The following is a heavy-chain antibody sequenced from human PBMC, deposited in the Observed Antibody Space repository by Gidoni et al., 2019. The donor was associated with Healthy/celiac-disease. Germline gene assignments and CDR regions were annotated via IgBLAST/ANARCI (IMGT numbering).Heavy chain of an antibody. V-gene: IGHV3-33*01. D-gene: IGHD3-22*01. CDR3: ARGGDYYDSSGYYGISDY. Sequence: QVQLVESGGGVVQPGRSLRRPCAASGFTFSGYGMPWVRQAPGKGLGWVAVIWYDGMNMYYADSVKGRFTIYRYNSKNSLYLQMNSLSAEDTAVYYCARGGDYYDSSGYYGISDYWGQGTLVTGSS. CDR1: GFTFSGYG. CDR2: IWYDGMNM. J-gene: IGHJ4*02.